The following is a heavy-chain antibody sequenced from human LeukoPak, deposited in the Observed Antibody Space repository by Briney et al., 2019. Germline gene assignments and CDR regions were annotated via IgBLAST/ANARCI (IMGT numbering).Heavy chain of an antibody. CDR3: ARPSWELGAFDI. D-gene: IGHD1-26*01. J-gene: IGHJ3*02. Sequence: GGSLQISCQGSGSQFTRYWIGWVRPVPGKGLEWRGIIYPSDSDTRYSPSFQGQVNISANKSSSAAYLQWSSLKASDTAMYYCARPSWELGAFDIWGQGTIVTVSS. CDR2: IYPSDSDT. CDR1: GSQFTRYW. V-gene: IGHV5-51*01.